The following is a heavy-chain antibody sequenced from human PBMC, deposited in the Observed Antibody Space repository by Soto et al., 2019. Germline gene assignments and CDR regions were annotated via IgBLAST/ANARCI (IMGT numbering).Heavy chain of an antibody. Sequence: GGSLRLSCAASGVTVSSIYMSWVRQAPGKGLEWVSVTYKGDSTYYADSVKGRFTISRDTSKNTLYLQMDSLRAEDTAVYYCARPRSAPMTSARDFGGKGPTATVS. CDR1: GVTVSSIY. CDR3: ARPRSAPMTSARDF. CDR2: TYKGDST. V-gene: IGHV3-53*01. J-gene: IGHJ6*03.